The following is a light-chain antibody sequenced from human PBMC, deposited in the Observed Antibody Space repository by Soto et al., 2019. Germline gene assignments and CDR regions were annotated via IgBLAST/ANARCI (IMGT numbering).Light chain of an antibody. CDR2: GAS. CDR3: QQYGRSPPFT. V-gene: IGKV3-20*01. Sequence: EIVLTQSPGTLSLSPGERANLSCRASQSVSSTYIAWYQQNPGRAPRLLIYGASSRATGIPDRFSGSGSGTDFTLTISRLEPEDFAVYFCQQYGRSPPFTVGQGTKVDIK. CDR1: QSVSSTY. J-gene: IGKJ2*01.